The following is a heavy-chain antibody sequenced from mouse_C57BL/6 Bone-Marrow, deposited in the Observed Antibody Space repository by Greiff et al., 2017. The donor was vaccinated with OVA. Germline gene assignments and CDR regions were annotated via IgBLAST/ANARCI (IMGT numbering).Heavy chain of an antibody. Sequence: EVKLQESGPGLVKPSQSLSLTCSVTGYSITSGYYWNWIRQFPGNKLEWMGYISYDGSNNYNPSLKNRISITRDTSKNQFFLKLNSVTTEDTATYYCARVLGRDFDYWGQGTTLTVSS. CDR1: GYSITSGYY. J-gene: IGHJ2*01. CDR3: ARVLGRDFDY. D-gene: IGHD4-1*01. CDR2: ISYDGSN. V-gene: IGHV3-6*01.